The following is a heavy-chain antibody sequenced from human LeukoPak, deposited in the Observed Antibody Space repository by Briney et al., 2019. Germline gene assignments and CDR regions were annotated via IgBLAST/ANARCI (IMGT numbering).Heavy chain of an antibody. J-gene: IGHJ4*02. D-gene: IGHD6-13*01. V-gene: IGHV4-59*01. CDR2: IYYSGST. Sequence: PSETLSHTCTVSGGSISSYYWSWIRQPPGKGLEWIGYIYYSGSTNYNPSLKSRVTISVDTSKNQFSLKLSSVSAADTAVYYCARGDPSSSCLDYWGQGTLVTVSS. CDR3: ARGDPSSSCLDY. CDR1: GGSISSYY.